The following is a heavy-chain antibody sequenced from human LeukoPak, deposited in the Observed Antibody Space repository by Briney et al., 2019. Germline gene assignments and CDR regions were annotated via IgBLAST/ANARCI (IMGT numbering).Heavy chain of an antibody. V-gene: IGHV3-30*04. CDR2: ISYDGSNK. Sequence: GGSLRLSCAASGFTFSSYAMHWVRQAPGKGLEWVAVISYDGSNKYYADSVKGRFTISRDNSKNTLYLQMNSLRAEDTAVYYCARLAVAGAWYFDLWGRGTLVTVSS. J-gene: IGHJ2*01. CDR3: ARLAVAGAWYFDL. CDR1: GFTFSSYA. D-gene: IGHD6-19*01.